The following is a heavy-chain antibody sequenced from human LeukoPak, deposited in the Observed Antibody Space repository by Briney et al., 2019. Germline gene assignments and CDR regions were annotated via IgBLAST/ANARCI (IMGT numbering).Heavy chain of an antibody. J-gene: IGHJ3*02. Sequence: PGGSLRLFCAASGFTFSSYGMHWVRQAPGKGLEWVSAISGSGGSTYYADSVKGRFTISRDNSKNTLYLQMNSLRAEDTAVYYCARAGSSYLGAFDIWGQGTMVTVSS. CDR3: ARAGSSYLGAFDI. D-gene: IGHD5-18*01. V-gene: IGHV3-23*01. CDR2: ISGSGGST. CDR1: GFTFSSYG.